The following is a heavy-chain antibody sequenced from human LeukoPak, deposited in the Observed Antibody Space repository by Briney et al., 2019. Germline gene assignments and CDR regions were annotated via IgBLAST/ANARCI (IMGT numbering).Heavy chain of an antibody. CDR3: AKGSADLIVVVPAAIGALLDY. Sequence: GGSLRLSCAASGFTFSSYAMSWVRQAPGKGLEWVSAISGSGGSTYYADSVKGRFTISRDNSKNTLYLQMNSLRAEDTALYYCAKGSADLIVVVPAAIGALLDYWGQGTLVTVSS. CDR1: GFTFSSYA. CDR2: ISGSGGST. V-gene: IGHV3-23*01. J-gene: IGHJ4*02. D-gene: IGHD2-2*02.